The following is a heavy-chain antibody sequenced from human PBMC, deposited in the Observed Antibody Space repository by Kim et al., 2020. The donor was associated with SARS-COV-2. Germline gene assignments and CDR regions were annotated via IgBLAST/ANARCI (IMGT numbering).Heavy chain of an antibody. CDR3: ARVPDYYDSSGHGGY. Sequence: SETLSLTCAVSGGSISSSNWWTWVRLPPGKGLEWIGEIYHSGSTNYNPSLKSRVTISVDKSKNHFSLKLSSVTAADTAVYYCARVPDYYDSSGHGGYWGQGTLVTVSS. CDR1: GGSISSSNW. D-gene: IGHD3-22*01. CDR2: IYHSGST. V-gene: IGHV4-4*02. J-gene: IGHJ4*02.